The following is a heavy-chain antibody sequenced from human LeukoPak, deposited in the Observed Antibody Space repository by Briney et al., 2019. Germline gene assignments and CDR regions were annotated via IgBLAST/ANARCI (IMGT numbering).Heavy chain of an antibody. CDR2: IKEDGNED. CDR1: GFSFREHW. Sequence: GGSLRLSCTVSGFSFREHWMSWVRQAPGKGLEWVGNIKEDGNEDYYVDSVEGRFVIFRDNAKNSLYLQLNSLRAEDTAVYYCARQGRYFDYWGQGTLVTVSS. J-gene: IGHJ4*02. CDR3: ARQGRYFDY. V-gene: IGHV3-7*05.